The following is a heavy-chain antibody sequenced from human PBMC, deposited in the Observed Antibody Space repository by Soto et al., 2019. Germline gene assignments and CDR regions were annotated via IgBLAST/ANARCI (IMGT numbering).Heavy chain of an antibody. CDR3: VRGLRYSGMDV. V-gene: IGHV4-34*01. J-gene: IGHJ6*02. Sequence: QVQLQQWGAGLLTPSETLSLTCAVNGGSFSAYYWTLIRQPPGRGLEWIGEIHHSGSTNSNPSLESRVTISIDSAKNRFSLNVTSVTAADTAVYYCVRGLRYSGMDVWGQGPTVTVS. CDR1: GGSFSAYY. CDR2: IHHSGST. D-gene: IGHD2-15*01.